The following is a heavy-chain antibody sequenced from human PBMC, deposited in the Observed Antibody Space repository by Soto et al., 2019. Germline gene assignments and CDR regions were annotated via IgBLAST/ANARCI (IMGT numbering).Heavy chain of an antibody. CDR3: AVGGNLLSIDV. V-gene: IGHV1-46*03. CDR2: INPDGGGT. Sequence: ASVKVSCRASGYTFTSYYMHWVRLAPGQGLEWMGIINPDGGGTSYAQNFQGRVIMTRDTSTSTVLMDMSSLRSEDTPVSYCAVGGNLLSIDVWGQGTRV. J-gene: IGHJ6*02. CDR1: GYTFTSYY. D-gene: IGHD4-4*01.